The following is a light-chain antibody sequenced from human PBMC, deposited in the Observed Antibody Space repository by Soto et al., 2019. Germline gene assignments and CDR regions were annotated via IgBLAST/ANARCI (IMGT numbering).Light chain of an antibody. Sequence: QSVLTQPRSVSGSPGQSVTISCTGTSSDVGGYNYVSWYQQHPGKAPKLMIYDVSKRPSGVPDRFSGSKSGNTASLTISGLQAEDEADYYCCSYAGSREVFGTGTNVTVL. V-gene: IGLV2-11*01. CDR2: DVS. J-gene: IGLJ1*01. CDR3: CSYAGSREV. CDR1: SSDVGGYNY.